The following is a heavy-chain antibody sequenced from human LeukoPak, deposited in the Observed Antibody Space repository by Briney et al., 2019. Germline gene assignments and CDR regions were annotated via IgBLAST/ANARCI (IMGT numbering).Heavy chain of an antibody. CDR3: ARGPISSNPGT. J-gene: IGHJ5*02. CDR2: VSADGSST. V-gene: IGHV3-74*01. CDR1: GFTFSTYW. Sequence: PGGSLRLSCAASGFTFSTYWMHWVRQAPGKGPVWVSRVSADGSSTTYADSVKGRFTISRDNAKNTPYLQMNSLRAEDTAIYYCARGPISSNPGTWGQGTLVTVSS. D-gene: IGHD2-2*01.